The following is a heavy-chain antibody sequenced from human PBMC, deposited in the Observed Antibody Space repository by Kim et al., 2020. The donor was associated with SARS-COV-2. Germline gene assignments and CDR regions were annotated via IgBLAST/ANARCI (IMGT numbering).Heavy chain of an antibody. CDR2: IYYSGST. CDR3: ASTSVRGGWGVYYYYGMDV. D-gene: IGHD6-19*01. CDR1: GGSISSGDYY. J-gene: IGHJ6*02. V-gene: IGHV4-30-4*01. Sequence: SETLSLTCTVSGGSISSGDYYWSWIRQPPGKGLEWIGYIYYSGSTYYNPSLKSRVTISVDTSKNQFSLKLSSVTAADTAVYYCASTSVRGGWGVYYYYGMDVWGQGTTVTVSS.